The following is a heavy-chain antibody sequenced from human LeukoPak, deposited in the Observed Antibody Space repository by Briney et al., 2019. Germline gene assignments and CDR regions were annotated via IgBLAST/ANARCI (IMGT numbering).Heavy chain of an antibody. Sequence: PGGSLRLSCAASGFTFSSYSMNWVRQAPGKGLEWVSSISSSSSYIYYADSVKGRFTISRDNAKNSLYLQMNSLRAEDTAVYYCARSYDSSGYYFDYWGQGTLVTASS. J-gene: IGHJ4*02. CDR1: GFTFSSYS. CDR3: ARSYDSSGYYFDY. CDR2: ISSSSSYI. D-gene: IGHD3-22*01. V-gene: IGHV3-21*01.